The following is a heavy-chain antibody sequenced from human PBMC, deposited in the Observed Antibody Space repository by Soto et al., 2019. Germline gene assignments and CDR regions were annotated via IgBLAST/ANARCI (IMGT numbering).Heavy chain of an antibody. Sequence: EVHLLESGGGFVQPGGSLRLSCAASGFIFSNYAMTWVRQAPGEGLEWVSGITSTGSSTYYADSVKGRFTISRDNSKNTLFLQINSLRAVDTAVYYCAKGAEGYVVSSLDFWGQGTLVSVSS. V-gene: IGHV3-23*01. D-gene: IGHD5-12*01. CDR1: GFIFSNYA. CDR2: ITSTGSST. CDR3: AKGAEGYVVSSLDF. J-gene: IGHJ4*02.